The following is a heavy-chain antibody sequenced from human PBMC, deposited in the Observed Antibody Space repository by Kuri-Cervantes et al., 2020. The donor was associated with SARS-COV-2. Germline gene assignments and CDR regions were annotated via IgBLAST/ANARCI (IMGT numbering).Heavy chain of an antibody. J-gene: IGHJ6*02. D-gene: IGHD4-17*01. Sequence: SVKVSCKASGYTFTSYGISWVRQAPGQGLEWMGGIIPIFGTANYAQKFQGRVTITADKSTSTAYMELSSLRSEDTAVYYCARGDYGDYYYGMDVWGQGTTVTVSS. CDR2: IIPIFGTA. V-gene: IGHV1-69*06. CDR1: GYTFTSYG. CDR3: ARGDYGDYYYGMDV.